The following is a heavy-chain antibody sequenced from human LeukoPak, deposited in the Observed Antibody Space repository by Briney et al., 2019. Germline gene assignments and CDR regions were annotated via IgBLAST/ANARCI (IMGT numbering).Heavy chain of an antibody. V-gene: IGHV1-2*02. CDR3: ARGIVVVPAAKDRKRGVADY. J-gene: IGHJ4*02. CDR2: INPNSGGT. CDR1: GYTFTGYY. D-gene: IGHD2-2*01. Sequence: ASVKVSCKASGYTFTGYYMHWVRQAPGQGLEWMGWINPNSGGTNYAQKFQGRVTMTRDTSISTAYIELSRLRSDDTAVYYCARGIVVVPAAKDRKRGVADYWGQGTLVTVSS.